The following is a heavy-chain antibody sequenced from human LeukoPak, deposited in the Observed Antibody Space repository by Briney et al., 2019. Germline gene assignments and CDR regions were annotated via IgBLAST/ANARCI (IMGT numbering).Heavy chain of an antibody. CDR1: GFTFSSYS. V-gene: IGHV3-21*01. J-gene: IGHJ6*03. D-gene: IGHD1/OR15-1a*01. CDR3: ASNWYKVNYYYYMDV. Sequence: GGSLRLSCAASGFTFSSYSMNWVRQAPGKGLEWVSSIISSSSYIYYADSVKGRFTISRDNAKNSLYLQMNSLRAEDMAVYYCASNWYKVNYYYYMDVWGKGTTVTVSS. CDR2: IISSSSYI.